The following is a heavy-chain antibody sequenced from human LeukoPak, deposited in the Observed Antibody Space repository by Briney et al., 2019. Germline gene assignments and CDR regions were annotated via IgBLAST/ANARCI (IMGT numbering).Heavy chain of an antibody. CDR1: GGSISSHH. V-gene: IGHV4-59*11. CDR2: IHGGGST. Sequence: SETLSLTCTVSGGSISSHHWNWIRQPPGKGLEYVGNIHGGGSTNYNPSLQSRVTISLDTSKNQFSLSLRSVTAADTAVYYCARDPWDNNWYNFGSWGQGTLVTVSS. J-gene: IGHJ4*02. D-gene: IGHD1-1*01. CDR3: ARDPWDNNWYNFGS.